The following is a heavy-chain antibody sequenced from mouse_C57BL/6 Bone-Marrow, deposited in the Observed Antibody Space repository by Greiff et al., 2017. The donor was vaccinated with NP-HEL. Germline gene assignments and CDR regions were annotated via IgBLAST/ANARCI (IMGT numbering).Heavy chain of an antibody. J-gene: IGHJ3*01. CDR2: ISSGGSYT. V-gene: IGHV5-6*01. CDR1: GFTFSSYG. Sequence: EVQVVESGGDLVKPGGSLKLSCAASGFTFSSYGMSWVRQTPDTRLEWVATISSGGSYTYYPDSVKGRFTISRDNAKNTLYLQMSSLKSEDTAMYYCASHYGSSPFAYWGQGTLVTVSA. D-gene: IGHD1-1*01. CDR3: ASHYGSSPFAY.